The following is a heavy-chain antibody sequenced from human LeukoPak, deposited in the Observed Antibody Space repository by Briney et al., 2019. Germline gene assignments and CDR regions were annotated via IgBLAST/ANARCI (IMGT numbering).Heavy chain of an antibody. Sequence: GESLKISCKGSGYIFTSYWIAWVRQMPGKGLEWMGIIYPGDSDTKYSPSFQGQVTISADKSISTAYPQWSSLKASDTAMYYCARRDYGGKHFDYWGQGTLLTVSS. CDR3: ARRDYGGKHFDY. D-gene: IGHD4-23*01. V-gene: IGHV5-51*01. J-gene: IGHJ4*02. CDR1: GYIFTSYW. CDR2: IYPGDSDT.